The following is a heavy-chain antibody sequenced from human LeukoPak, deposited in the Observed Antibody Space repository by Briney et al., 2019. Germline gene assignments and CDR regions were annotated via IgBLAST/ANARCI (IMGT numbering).Heavy chain of an antibody. CDR2: ISGSGGST. CDR1: GFTFSSYA. V-gene: IGHV3-23*01. CDR3: AIYYVWGSYRPYYFDY. D-gene: IGHD3-16*02. J-gene: IGHJ4*02. Sequence: GGSLRLSCAASGFTFSSYAMSWVRQAPGKGLEWVSAISGSGGSTYYADSVKGRFTISRDNSKNTLYLQMNSLRAEDTAVYYCAIYYVWGSYRPYYFDYWGQGTLVTVSS.